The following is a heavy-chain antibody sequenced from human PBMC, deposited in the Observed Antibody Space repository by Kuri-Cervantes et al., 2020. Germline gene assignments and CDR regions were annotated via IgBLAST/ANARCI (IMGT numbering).Heavy chain of an antibody. D-gene: IGHD1-26*01. J-gene: IGHJ2*01. CDR2: IYYSGST. CDR3: ARPGPDVIVGATIHWYFDL. CDR1: GGSVSSGGYY. Sequence: SCTVSGGSVSSGGYYWSWIRQHPGKGLEWIGYIYYSGSTYYNPSLKSRVTISVDTSKNQFSLKLSSVTAADTAVYYCARPGPDVIVGATIHWYFDLWGRGTLVTSPQ. V-gene: IGHV4-31*02.